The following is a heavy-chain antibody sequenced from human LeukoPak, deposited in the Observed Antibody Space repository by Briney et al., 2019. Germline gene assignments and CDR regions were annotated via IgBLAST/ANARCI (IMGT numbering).Heavy chain of an antibody. CDR3: ARERYYYGSGSYYDPRWFDP. J-gene: IGHJ5*02. CDR1: GGSISSYY. D-gene: IGHD3-10*01. CDR2: IYYSGST. Sequence: SETLSLTCTVSGGSISSYYWSWIRQPPGKGLEWIGYIYYSGSTNYNPSLKSRVTISVDTSKNQFSLELSSVTAADTAVYYCARERYYYGSGSYYDPRWFDPWGQGTLVTVSS. V-gene: IGHV4-59*01.